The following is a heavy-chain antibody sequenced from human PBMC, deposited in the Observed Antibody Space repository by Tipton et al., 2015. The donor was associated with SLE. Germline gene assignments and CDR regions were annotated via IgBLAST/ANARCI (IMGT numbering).Heavy chain of an antibody. CDR3: ARVQAYEGFDP. CDR1: GYSIRSGNY. D-gene: IGHD3-16*01. Sequence: TLSLTCTVSGYSIRSGNYWGWIRQPPGKRLEWIGSIYHSGSTYYTPSLESRVTISVDTSKNQFSLKLSSVTAADTAVYYCARVQAYEGFDPWGQGTLVTVSS. J-gene: IGHJ5*02. V-gene: IGHV4-38-2*02. CDR2: IYHSGST.